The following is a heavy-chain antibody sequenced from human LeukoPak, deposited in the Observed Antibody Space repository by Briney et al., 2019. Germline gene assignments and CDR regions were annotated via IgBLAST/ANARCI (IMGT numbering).Heavy chain of an antibody. CDR1: GFTFSSYS. CDR3: ARAPGRVRGVIISPDV. CDR2: ISSSSSYI. J-gene: IGHJ6*02. D-gene: IGHD3-10*01. V-gene: IGHV3-21*01. Sequence: PGGSLRLSCAASGFTFSSYSMNWVRQAPGKGLECVSSISSSSSYIYYADSVKGRFTISRDNAKNSLYLQMNSLRAEDTAVYYCARAPGRVRGVIISPDVWGQGTTVTVSS.